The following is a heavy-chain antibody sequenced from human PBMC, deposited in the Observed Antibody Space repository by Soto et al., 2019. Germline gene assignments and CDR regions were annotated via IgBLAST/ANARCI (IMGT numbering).Heavy chain of an antibody. D-gene: IGHD2-2*01. CDR2: IYYSGST. J-gene: IGHJ4*02. V-gene: IGHV4-31*03. Sequence: SETLSLTCTVSGGSITSGNYYWSWVRQHPGKGLEWIGYIYYSGSTYYNPSLNSRVNISVDTSKNQFSLKLSSVTAADTAVYYCARGGCSRTSCPRSLFAYWGQGTLVTVS. CDR1: GGSITSGNYY. CDR3: ARGGCSRTSCPRSLFAY.